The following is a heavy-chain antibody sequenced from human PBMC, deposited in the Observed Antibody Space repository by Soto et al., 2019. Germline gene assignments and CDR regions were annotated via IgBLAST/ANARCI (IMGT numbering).Heavy chain of an antibody. CDR2: IKHDGSVQ. CDR3: ARAPYSNAWYRFDL. CDR1: GFTFSGYW. J-gene: IGHJ4*02. Sequence: QLVESGGGLVQPGGSLRLSCEASGFTFSGYWMSWVRQAPGKGLEWVADIKHDGSVQYYVDSGKGRLTISRDNAKKQLYLQMNGLRAEDTALYYCARAPYSNAWYRFDLWGQGTLVTVSS. D-gene: IGHD4-4*01. V-gene: IGHV3-7*03.